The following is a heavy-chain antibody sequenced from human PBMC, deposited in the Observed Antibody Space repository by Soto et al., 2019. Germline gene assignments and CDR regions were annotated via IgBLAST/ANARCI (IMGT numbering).Heavy chain of an antibody. CDR2: ISGSSSTI. Sequence: GGSLRLSCAASGFTFSGYSMNWVRQAPGKGLEWVSHISGSSSTINYAESVKGRFTISRDNAKNSLYLQMNSLRDEDTAVYYCARSLLGAVGTHSNWGQGTLVTVSS. D-gene: IGHD6-13*01. CDR1: GFTFSGYS. CDR3: ARSLLGAVGTHSN. V-gene: IGHV3-48*02. J-gene: IGHJ4*02.